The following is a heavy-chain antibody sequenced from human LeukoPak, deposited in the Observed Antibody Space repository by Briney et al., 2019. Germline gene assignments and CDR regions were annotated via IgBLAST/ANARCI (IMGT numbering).Heavy chain of an antibody. CDR2: MNPKSGGT. D-gene: IGHD5-12*01. Sequence: GASVKVSCKASGYTFTGYYVHWVRQAPGQGLEWMGWMNPKSGGTNYAQKFEARVTLNRDTSISTAYMELSRLRFDDTAVYYCASLATRARAFDIWGQGTMVTVSS. CDR1: GYTFTGYY. CDR3: ASLATRARAFDI. V-gene: IGHV1-2*02. J-gene: IGHJ3*02.